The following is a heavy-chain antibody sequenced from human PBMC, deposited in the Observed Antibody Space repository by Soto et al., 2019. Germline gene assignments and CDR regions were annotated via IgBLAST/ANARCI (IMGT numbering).Heavy chain of an antibody. CDR3: AREAGPDRWFDP. CDR1: GASISSYF. CDR2: ISTSGTT. Sequence: SETLSLTCTVSGASISSYFWTWIRQPAGKGLDWIGRISTSGTTNYNPSLKSRVTMPVDTSKNHFSLNLSSVTAADTAVYYCAREAGPDRWFDPWGQGTLVTVSP. J-gene: IGHJ5*02. D-gene: IGHD6-19*01. V-gene: IGHV4-4*07.